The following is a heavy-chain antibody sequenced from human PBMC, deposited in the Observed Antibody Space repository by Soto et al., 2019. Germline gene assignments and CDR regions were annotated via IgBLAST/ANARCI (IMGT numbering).Heavy chain of an antibody. CDR3: ARILTMTMCMDV. D-gene: IGHD3-22*01. J-gene: IGHJ6*02. Sequence: SETLSLTCTVSGGSISSGAHYWGWIRQPPGKGLEWVGTAYYDGNTYYNPSLESRLSISVDTSKNQFSLKLRSVTAADTAVYYCARILTMTMCMDVWGQGTTVTVSS. CDR2: AYYDGNT. CDR1: GGSISSGAHY. V-gene: IGHV4-39*01.